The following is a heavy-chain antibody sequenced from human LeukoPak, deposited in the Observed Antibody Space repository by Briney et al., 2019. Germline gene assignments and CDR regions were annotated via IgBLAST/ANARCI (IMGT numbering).Heavy chain of an antibody. CDR2: IKHDGSDK. CDR3: ARSQSLGY. CDR1: GFTFSSYW. Sequence: GESLRLSCAASGFTFSSYWMSWVRQAPGKGLEWVANIKHDGSDKYYVDSVKGRFTISRDNAENSLYLQMNSLRAEDTAMYYCARSQSLGYWGQGTLVTVSS. V-gene: IGHV3-7*04. J-gene: IGHJ4*02.